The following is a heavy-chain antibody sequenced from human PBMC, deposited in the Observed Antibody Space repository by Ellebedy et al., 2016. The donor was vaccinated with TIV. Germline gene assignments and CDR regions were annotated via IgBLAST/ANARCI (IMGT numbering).Heavy chain of an antibody. J-gene: IGHJ3*02. Sequence: PGGSLRLSCAASGFSLSSFWMSWVRQAPGKGLEWVSYIYTGDSTYHADSVKGRFTISRDNSKNTVSLQMNSLRVEDTAVYYCARVRSSAFEIWGQGTMVTVSS. CDR1: GFSLSSFW. CDR3: ARVRSSAFEI. V-gene: IGHV3-53*01. CDR2: IYTGDST.